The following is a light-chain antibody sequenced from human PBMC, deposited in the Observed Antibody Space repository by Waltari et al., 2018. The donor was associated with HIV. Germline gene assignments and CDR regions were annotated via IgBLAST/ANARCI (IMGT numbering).Light chain of an antibody. V-gene: IGLV3-25*03. J-gene: IGLJ2*01. CDR1: ALPKQY. Sequence: SYELTQTPSVSVSPGQTARITCFGDALPKQYAYWYQQKAGQAPLLVIYKDNERASGIPELFSGSNSGTTVTLPTSGVQPEDEADYHCQSTDSSGTLVVFGGGTKLTVL. CDR2: KDN. CDR3: QSTDSSGTLVV.